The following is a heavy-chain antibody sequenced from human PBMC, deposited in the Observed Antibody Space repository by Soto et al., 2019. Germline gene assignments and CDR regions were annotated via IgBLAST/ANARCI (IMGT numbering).Heavy chain of an antibody. CDR3: ARQPFCSSANCYRGSYYYYYSMDV. D-gene: IGHD2-2*02. V-gene: IGHV4-31*03. Sequence: NPSETLSVTCTFSVGSISSGGYYWNWIRQHPGKGLERIGYIYYSGSTYYNPSLKSRVDISVDTSKSQFSLKLSSVTAADTAVYYCARQPFCSSANCYRGSYYYYYSMDVWGQGTTVTVSS. J-gene: IGHJ6*01. CDR1: VGSISSGGYY. CDR2: IYYSGST.